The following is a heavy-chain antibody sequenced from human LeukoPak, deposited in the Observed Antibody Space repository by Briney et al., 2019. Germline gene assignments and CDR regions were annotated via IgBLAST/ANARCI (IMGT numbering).Heavy chain of an antibody. D-gene: IGHD6-19*01. J-gene: IGHJ4*02. Sequence: PGGSLRLSCAVSEFSFISNYMNWVRQAPGKGLEWVSVIYSGGATYYADSVRGRFTISRDNSKNMVSLQMTSLGAEDTAVYYCARGRFSGPDDYWGQGTLVTVSS. CDR2: IYSGGAT. CDR1: EFSFISNY. CDR3: ARGRFSGPDDY. V-gene: IGHV3-53*01.